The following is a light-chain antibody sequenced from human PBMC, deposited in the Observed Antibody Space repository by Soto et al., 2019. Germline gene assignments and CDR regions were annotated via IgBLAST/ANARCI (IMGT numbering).Light chain of an antibody. J-gene: IGKJ5*01. V-gene: IGKV3D-20*02. Sequence: EIVLTQSPGTLSLSPGERATLSCRASQTVSNNYLAWCQQKPGQAPRVIMYGASRRATGIPDRFSGSGSGTDFTLTISSLEPEDFAVYYCQQRSNWPQITFGQGTRLEI. CDR2: GAS. CDR1: QTVSNNY. CDR3: QQRSNWPQIT.